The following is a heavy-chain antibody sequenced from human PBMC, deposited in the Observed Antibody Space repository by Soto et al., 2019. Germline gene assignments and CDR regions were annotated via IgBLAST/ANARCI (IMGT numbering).Heavy chain of an antibody. CDR1: GFTFSTYW. CDR3: AKTVAAAAYYYYGMDV. V-gene: IGHV3-23*01. D-gene: IGHD6-13*01. CDR2: ISGSGGST. J-gene: IGHJ6*02. Sequence: PGGSLRLSCAASGFTFSTYWMFWVRQDPGRGLEWVSAISGSGGSTYYADSVKGRFTISRDNSKNTLYLQMNSLRAEDTAVYYCAKTVAAAAYYYYGMDVWGQGTTVTVSS.